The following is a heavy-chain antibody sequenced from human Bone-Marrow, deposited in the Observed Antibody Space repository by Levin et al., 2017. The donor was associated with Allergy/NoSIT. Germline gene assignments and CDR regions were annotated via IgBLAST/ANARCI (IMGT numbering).Heavy chain of an antibody. CDR2: ISYDGSNK. CDR3: AKDKYSSGSWFMDV. CDR1: GFTFSSYG. V-gene: IGHV3-30*18. D-gene: IGHD6-19*01. Sequence: GGSLRLSCAASGFTFSSYGMHWVRQAPGKGLEWVAVISYDGSNKYYADSVKGRFTISRDNSKNTLYLQMNSLRAEDTAVYYCAKDKYSSGSWFMDVWGQGTTVTVSS. J-gene: IGHJ6*02.